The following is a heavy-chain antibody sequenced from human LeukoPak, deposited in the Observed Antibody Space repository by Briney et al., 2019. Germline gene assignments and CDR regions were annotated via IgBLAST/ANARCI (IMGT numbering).Heavy chain of an antibody. CDR1: GFTFSSYA. CDR2: ISGSGGST. Sequence: GGSLRLSCAASGFTFSSYAMSWVRQAPGKGLEWVSAISGSGGSTYYADSVRGRFTISRDNSKNTLYLQMNSLRAEDTAVYYCAKDSSGYSSGSFDYWGQGTLVTVSS. J-gene: IGHJ4*02. D-gene: IGHD6-19*01. V-gene: IGHV3-23*01. CDR3: AKDSSGYSSGSFDY.